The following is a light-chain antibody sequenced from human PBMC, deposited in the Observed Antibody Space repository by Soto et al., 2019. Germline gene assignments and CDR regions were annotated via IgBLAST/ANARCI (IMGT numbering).Light chain of an antibody. CDR2: AAS. CDR3: QQYYASSWT. V-gene: IGKV3-20*01. CDR1: QSISSTY. J-gene: IGKJ1*01. Sequence: EIVLTQSPGTLSLSPGERATLSCRATQSISSTYLAWYRQKPGQAPRLLLYAASCRATGITDRFSGSGSGTDFTLTISRLEPEDFAVYYCQQYYASSWTLGQGTRVQIK.